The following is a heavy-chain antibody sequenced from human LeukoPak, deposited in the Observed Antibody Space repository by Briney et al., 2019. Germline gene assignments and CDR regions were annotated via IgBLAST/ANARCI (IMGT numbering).Heavy chain of an antibody. CDR2: ISGSAYST. D-gene: IGHD4-17*01. Sequence: PGGSLRLSCAASGFTFSSYAMSWVRQAPGKGLEWVSAISGSAYSTYYADSVKGRFTISRDNSKKTLYLQMNSLRAEDTAVYYCARDYAFDYWGQGTLVTVSS. V-gene: IGHV3-23*01. CDR1: GFTFSSYA. CDR3: ARDYAFDY. J-gene: IGHJ4*02.